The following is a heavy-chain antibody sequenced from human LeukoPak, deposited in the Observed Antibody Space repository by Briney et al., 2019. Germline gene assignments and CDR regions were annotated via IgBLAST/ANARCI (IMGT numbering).Heavy chain of an antibody. CDR1: GFTFSSYS. V-gene: IGHV3-21*01. Sequence: GGSLRLSCAASGFTFSSYSMNWVRQAPGKGLEWVSSISSSSSYIYYADSVEGRFTISRDNAKNSLYLQMNSLRAEDTAVYYCARDRSYDSSGYLTGWGQGTLVTVSS. CDR2: ISSSSSYI. J-gene: IGHJ4*02. CDR3: ARDRSYDSSGYLTG. D-gene: IGHD3-22*01.